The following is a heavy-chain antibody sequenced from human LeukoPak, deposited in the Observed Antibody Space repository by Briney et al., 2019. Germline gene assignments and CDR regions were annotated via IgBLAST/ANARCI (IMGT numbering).Heavy chain of an antibody. CDR3: ARERDTSMVALDS. Sequence: PGGSLRLSCAASGFTFSSYSLNWVRQAPGKGLEWVSCITSNIYTYYAGSVRGRFTISRDNSQNSVYLVMNSLRAEDTAVYYCARERDTSMVALDSWGQGTLVTVSS. CDR1: GFTFSSYS. D-gene: IGHD5-18*01. CDR2: ITSNIYT. V-gene: IGHV3-21*06. J-gene: IGHJ4*02.